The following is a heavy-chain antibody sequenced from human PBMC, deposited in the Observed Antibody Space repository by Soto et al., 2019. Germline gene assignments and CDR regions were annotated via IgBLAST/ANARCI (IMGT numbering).Heavy chain of an antibody. CDR2: MYYSGST. CDR3: ARGPYYDLIWNYYYMDV. Sequence: QVQLQESGPGLVKPSETLSLSCSVSGGSISGHYWSWVRQTPGKGLEWIGYMYYSGSTNYNPSLDSRVTISVSTSKNHFSLRLPSVTAADTAVYYCARGPYYDLIWNYYYMDVWGKGTTVTVSS. V-gene: IGHV4-59*08. J-gene: IGHJ6*03. D-gene: IGHD3-16*01. CDR1: GGSISGHY.